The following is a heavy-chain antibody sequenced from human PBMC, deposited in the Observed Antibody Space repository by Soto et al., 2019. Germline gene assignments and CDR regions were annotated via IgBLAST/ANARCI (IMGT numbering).Heavy chain of an antibody. J-gene: IGHJ5*02. D-gene: IGHD5-12*01. CDR3: AREIIVATIYLP. V-gene: IGHV1-3*01. CDR2: INAGNGNT. Sequence: GASVKVSCKASGYTFTIYAMHWVRQAPGQRLEWMGWINAGNGNTKYSQKFQGRATITRDTSASTAYMELSSLRSEDTAVYYCAREIIVATIYLPWGQGTLVTVSS. CDR1: GYTFTIYA.